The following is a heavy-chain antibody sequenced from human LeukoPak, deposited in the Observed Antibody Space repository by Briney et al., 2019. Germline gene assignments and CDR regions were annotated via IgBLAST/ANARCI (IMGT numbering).Heavy chain of an antibody. D-gene: IGHD5-18*01. V-gene: IGHV4-61*02. CDR2: IYTSGST. CDR3: ARGPGYSYTFDY. CDR1: GGSISSGSYY. Sequence: PSETLSLTCTVSGGSISSGSYYWSWIRQPAGKGLEWIGRIYTSGSTNYNPSLKSRVTISVDTSKNQFSLKLSSVTAADTAVHYCARGPGYSYTFDYWGQGTLVTVSS. J-gene: IGHJ4*02.